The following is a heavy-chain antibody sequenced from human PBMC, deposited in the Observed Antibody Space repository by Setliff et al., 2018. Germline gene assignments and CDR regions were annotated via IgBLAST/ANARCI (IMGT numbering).Heavy chain of an antibody. V-gene: IGHV3-11*01. J-gene: IGHJ4*02. CDR1: GFTFSDYY. Sequence: LRLSCAASGFTFSDYYMSWIRQAPGKGLEWVSYITSSGTTTFYTDSVKGRFTISRDNAKNSLYLQMNSLRAEDTAVYYCARRHIGVIIGYYFDYWGQGTLVTVSS. CDR2: ITSSGTTT. CDR3: ARRHIGVIIGYYFDY. D-gene: IGHD3-3*01.